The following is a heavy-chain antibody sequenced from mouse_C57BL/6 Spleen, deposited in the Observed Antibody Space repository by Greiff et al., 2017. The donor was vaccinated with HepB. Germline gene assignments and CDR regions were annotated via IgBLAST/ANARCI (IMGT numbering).Heavy chain of an antibody. Sequence: QVHVKQSGAELVRPGASVKLSCKASGYTFTDYYINWVKQRPGQGLEWIARIYPGSGNTYYHEKFKGKATLTAEKSSSTAYLQLSSLTSEESAVYFCARSGEYDAWFAYWGQGTLVTVSA. D-gene: IGHD2-12*01. CDR1: GYTFTDYY. V-gene: IGHV1-76*01. CDR2: IYPGSGNT. CDR3: ARSGEYDAWFAY. J-gene: IGHJ3*01.